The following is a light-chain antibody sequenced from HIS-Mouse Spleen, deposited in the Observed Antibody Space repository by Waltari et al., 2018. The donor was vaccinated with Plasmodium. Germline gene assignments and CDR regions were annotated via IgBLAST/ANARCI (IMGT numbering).Light chain of an antibody. Sequence: IVLTQSPAPLSLSPGERAAPSCRASQSVSSYLAWYQQKPGQAPRLLIYDASNRATGIPARFSGSGSGTDVTLTISSLEPEDFAVYYCQQRSNWPRVLTFGGGTKVEIK. CDR2: DAS. V-gene: IGKV3-11*01. CDR3: QQRSNWPRVLT. CDR1: QSVSSY. J-gene: IGKJ4*01.